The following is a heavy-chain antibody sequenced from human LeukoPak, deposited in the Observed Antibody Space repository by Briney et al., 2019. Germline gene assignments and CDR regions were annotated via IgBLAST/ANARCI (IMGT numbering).Heavy chain of an antibody. J-gene: IGHJ1*01. D-gene: IGHD2-2*01. CDR2: TYPGDSDT. V-gene: IGHV5-51*01. CDR1: GYSFTTYW. CDR3: ARHPRYCSSTSCYRGYFQH. Sequence: GESLKISCKGSGYSFTTYWIGWVRQMPGKGLEWMGITYPGDSDTRYSPSFQGHVTISADKSISTAYLQWSSLKASDTAMYYCARHPRYCSSTSCYRGYFQHWGQGTLVTVSS.